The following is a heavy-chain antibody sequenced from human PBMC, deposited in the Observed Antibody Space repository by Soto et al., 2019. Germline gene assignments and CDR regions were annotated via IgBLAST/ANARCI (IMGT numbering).Heavy chain of an antibody. Sequence: ASAQVSCKTFGYTFTGYYLHWVRQAPGQGLEWMGWINPNSGGASYAQKFQGWVTMTRDTSINTAYMEFSRLRSDDTAVYYCARGDSDYFWAPDFDYWGQGTLVTVSS. J-gene: IGHJ4*02. CDR3: ARGDSDYFWAPDFDY. V-gene: IGHV1-2*04. D-gene: IGHD3-16*01. CDR1: GYTFTGYY. CDR2: INPNSGGA.